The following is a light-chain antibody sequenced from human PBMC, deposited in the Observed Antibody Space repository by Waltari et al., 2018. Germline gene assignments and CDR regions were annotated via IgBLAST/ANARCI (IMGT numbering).Light chain of an antibody. CDR1: SSDVGSYKF. CDR2: GGS. Sequence: QSALTQPASVSGSPGQSITISCTGSSSDVGSYKFVSWYQQHTGKAPQLMIYGGSQRPSGVSNRLSGSKSGNTAALTISGLRAEDEADYYCCSYAGSSPHVIFGGGTKLTVL. CDR3: CSYAGSSPHVI. J-gene: IGLJ2*01. V-gene: IGLV2-23*01.